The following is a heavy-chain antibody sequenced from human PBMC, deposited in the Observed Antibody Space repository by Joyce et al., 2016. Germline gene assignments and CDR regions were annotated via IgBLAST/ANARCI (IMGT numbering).Heavy chain of an antibody. CDR2: MYSRKDGGET. Sequence: EFQLVESGGGLVQPGGSLRLSCAASGFTFSDAWMRWVRQAPGKGLEWVGRMYSRKDGGETDFGAPVKDRFSISRDDSSNMLYLHMNSLKTEDTAIYYCTTYNAGYCAHWGQGTLVTVSS. D-gene: IGHD3-9*01. V-gene: IGHV3-15*01. CDR1: GFTFSDAW. J-gene: IGHJ4*02. CDR3: TTYNAGYCAH.